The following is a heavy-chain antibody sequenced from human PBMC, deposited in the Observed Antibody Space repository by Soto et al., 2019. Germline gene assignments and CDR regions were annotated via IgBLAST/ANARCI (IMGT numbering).Heavy chain of an antibody. V-gene: IGHV1-18*04. CDR1: GYTFTSYG. J-gene: IGHJ4*02. CDR2: ISAYNGNT. Sequence: ASVKVSCKASGYTFTSYGISWVRQAPGQGLEWMGWISAYNGNTNYAQKLQGRVTMTTDTSTSTAYMELRSLRSDDTAVYYCARDSQKPRLTFWSGSSPLDYWGQGTMVTVYS. D-gene: IGHD3-3*01. CDR3: ARDSQKPRLTFWSGSSPLDY.